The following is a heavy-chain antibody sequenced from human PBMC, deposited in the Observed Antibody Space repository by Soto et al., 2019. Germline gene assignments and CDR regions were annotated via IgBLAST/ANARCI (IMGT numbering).Heavy chain of an antibody. V-gene: IGHV4-34*01. Sequence: SETLSLTCAVYGGSFSGYYWSWIRQPPGKGLEWIGEINHSGSTNYNPSLKSRVTISVDTSKNQFSLKLSSVTAADTAVYYCARATLWFGELFYYYYYMDVWGKGTTVTVSS. CDR3: ARATLWFGELFYYYYYMDV. CDR1: GGSFSGYY. D-gene: IGHD3-10*01. J-gene: IGHJ6*03. CDR2: INHSGST.